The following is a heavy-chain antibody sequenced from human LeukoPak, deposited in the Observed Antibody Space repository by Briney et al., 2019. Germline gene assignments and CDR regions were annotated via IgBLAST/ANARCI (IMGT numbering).Heavy chain of an antibody. V-gene: IGHV4-59*01. D-gene: IGHD3-10*01. CDR2: VDYSGST. J-gene: IGHJ5*02. CDR1: GGSISRNS. Sequence: NPSETLSLTCTVSGGSISRNSWNWIRQSPGEGLEWIGYVDYSGSTNYNPSHKSRVTISVDTSKNQFSLKLSSVTAADTAVYYCARGQYGSGSYYNDGRFDPWGQGTLVTVSS. CDR3: ARGQYGSGSYYNDGRFDP.